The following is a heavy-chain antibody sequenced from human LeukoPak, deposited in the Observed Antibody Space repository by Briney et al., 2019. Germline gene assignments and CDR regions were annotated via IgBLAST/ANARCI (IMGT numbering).Heavy chain of an antibody. CDR3: ARECLTCGGDSYDY. V-gene: IGHV3-48*03. CDR2: IDGSGNSI. Sequence: PGGSLRLSCAASGFTFNIYEFNWVRQAPGKGLEWLSYIDGSGNSIYYADSVKGRFTISRDNAKSSLYLRMSSLRADDTAVYYCARECLTCGGDSYDYWGQGALVTVSS. J-gene: IGHJ4*02. CDR1: GFTFNIYE. D-gene: IGHD2-21*01.